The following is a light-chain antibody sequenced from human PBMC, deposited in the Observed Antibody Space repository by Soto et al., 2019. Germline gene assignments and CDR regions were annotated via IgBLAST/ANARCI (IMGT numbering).Light chain of an antibody. CDR3: QQSYSTTRT. J-gene: IGKJ2*01. Sequence: DIQMTQSPSSLSASVGDRVTITCRASQSISNYLNWYPQKPGKAPELLIYAASSLQSGVPSRFSGRKSVTGFTLTISSLQPEDFATYYCQQSYSTTRTFGQGTKREIK. CDR2: AAS. CDR1: QSISNY. V-gene: IGKV1-39*01.